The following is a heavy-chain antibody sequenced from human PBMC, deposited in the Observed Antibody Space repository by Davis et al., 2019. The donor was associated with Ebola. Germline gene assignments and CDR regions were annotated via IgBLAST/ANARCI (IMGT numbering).Heavy chain of an antibody. CDR1: GFTFSSYS. Sequence: GESLKISCAASGFTFSSYSMNWVRQAPGKGLEWVSSISSSSYYIYYADSLKGRFTISRDNAKNSLYLQMNSLRAEDTAVYYCARLVVVVGADYFDYWGQGTLVTVSS. CDR2: ISSSSYYI. V-gene: IGHV3-21*01. D-gene: IGHD2-15*01. CDR3: ARLVVVVGADYFDY. J-gene: IGHJ4*02.